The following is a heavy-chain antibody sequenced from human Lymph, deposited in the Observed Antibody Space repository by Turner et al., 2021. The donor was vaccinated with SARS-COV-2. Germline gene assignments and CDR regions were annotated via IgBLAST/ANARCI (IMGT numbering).Heavy chain of an antibody. V-gene: IGHV3-23*01. CDR2: ISGSGGST. Sequence: EVQLLESGGGLVQPGGSLRLSCAASGITFSSSAMSWVRQDPGKGLEWVSVISGSGGSTYYADSVKGRFTISRDNSKNTLYLQMNSLRAEDTAVYYCAKDRVVPPAIWNYYYYYGMDVWGQGTTVTVSS. D-gene: IGHD2-2*02. J-gene: IGHJ6*02. CDR3: AKDRVVPPAIWNYYYYYGMDV. CDR1: GITFSSSA.